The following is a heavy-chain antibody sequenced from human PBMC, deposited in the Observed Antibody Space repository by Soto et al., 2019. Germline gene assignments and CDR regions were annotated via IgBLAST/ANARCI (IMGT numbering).Heavy chain of an antibody. CDR2: ISGSGGST. Sequence: GGSLRLSCAASGFTFSSYAMSWVRQAPGKGLEWVSAISGSGGSTYYADSVKGRFTISRDNSKNTLYLQMNSLRAEDTAVYYCATSTYYYYDSSGYYYEYYFDYWGQGTLVTVSS. V-gene: IGHV3-23*01. D-gene: IGHD3-22*01. CDR3: ATSTYYYYDSSGYYYEYYFDY. J-gene: IGHJ4*02. CDR1: GFTFSSYA.